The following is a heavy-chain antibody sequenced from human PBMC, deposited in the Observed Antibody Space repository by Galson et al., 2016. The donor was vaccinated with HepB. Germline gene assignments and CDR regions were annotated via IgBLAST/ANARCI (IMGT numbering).Heavy chain of an antibody. CDR3: VKVRDSVRPFYFQY. CDR1: GFTFSSDV. D-gene: IGHD5-24*01. V-gene: IGHV3-23*01. J-gene: IGHJ4*02. Sequence: SLRLSCAASGFTFSSDVMSWVRQAPGKGLEWVSYISTSGGVAYYADSVEGRFTTSRDNSRNTLYLEMDRLRVEDTALYYCVKVRDSVRPFYFQYWGQGTLLT. CDR2: ISTSGGVA.